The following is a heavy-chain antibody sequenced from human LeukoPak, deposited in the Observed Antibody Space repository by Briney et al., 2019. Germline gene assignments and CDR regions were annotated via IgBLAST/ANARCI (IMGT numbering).Heavy chain of an antibody. V-gene: IGHV4-59*06. Sequence: SETLSLTCSVSGGSISSYYWSWIRQHPGKGLEWIGYIYYSGSTYYNPSLKSRVTISVDTSKNQFSLKLSSVTAADTAVYYCAIEDNYGDYYFQHWGQGTLVTVSS. CDR1: GGSISSYY. D-gene: IGHD4-17*01. J-gene: IGHJ1*01. CDR2: IYYSGST. CDR3: AIEDNYGDYYFQH.